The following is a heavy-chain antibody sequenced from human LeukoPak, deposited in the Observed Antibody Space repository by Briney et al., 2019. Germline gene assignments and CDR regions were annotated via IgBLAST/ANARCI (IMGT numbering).Heavy chain of an antibody. CDR3: ARGQNYYDSSGYKDRDY. J-gene: IGHJ4*02. V-gene: IGHV3-48*01. Sequence: PGGSLRLSYAASGFTFSSYSMNWVRQAPGKGLEWVSYISSSSSTIYYADSVKGRFTISRDNAKNSLYLQMNNLRAEDTAVYYCARGQNYYDSSGYKDRDYWGQGTLVTVSS. CDR1: GFTFSSYS. D-gene: IGHD3-22*01. CDR2: ISSSSSTI.